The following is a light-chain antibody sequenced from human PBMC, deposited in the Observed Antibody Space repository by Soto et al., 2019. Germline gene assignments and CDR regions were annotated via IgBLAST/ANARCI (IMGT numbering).Light chain of an antibody. CDR1: SSNIGINT. V-gene: IGLV1-44*01. J-gene: IGLJ1*01. CDR2: GNN. CDR3: ATWDDSLDVHV. Sequence: QSVLTQPPSASGTPGHTITISCSGGSSNIGINTVNWYEHLPGTAPRLLIYGNNQRPSGVPDRFSGSKSGTSASLAISGLQSEDEGHYYCATWDDSLDVHVFGTGTKVTVL.